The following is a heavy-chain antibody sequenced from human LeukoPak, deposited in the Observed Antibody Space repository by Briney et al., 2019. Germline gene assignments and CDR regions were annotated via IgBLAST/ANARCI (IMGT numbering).Heavy chain of an antibody. Sequence: GGSLRLSCAASGFTFDDYGMSWVRQAPGKGLEWVSGINWNGGSTGYADSVKGRFTISRGNAKNSLYLQMNSLRAEDTALYYCARVVGIAVAGYLPYWGQGTLVTVSS. CDR2: INWNGGST. CDR1: GFTFDDYG. V-gene: IGHV3-20*04. D-gene: IGHD6-19*01. CDR3: ARVVGIAVAGYLPY. J-gene: IGHJ4*02.